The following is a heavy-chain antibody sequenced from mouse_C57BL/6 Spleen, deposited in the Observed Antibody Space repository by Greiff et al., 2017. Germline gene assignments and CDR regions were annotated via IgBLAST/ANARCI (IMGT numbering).Heavy chain of an antibody. Sequence: QVQLQQSGAELVRPGSSVKLSCKASGYTFTSYWMHWVKQRPIQGLEWIGNIDPSDSETHYNQKFKDKATLTVDKSSSTAYMQLSSLTSEDSAVYYCARGDYGYWYFDVWGTGTTVTVSS. D-gene: IGHD1-1*01. CDR2: IDPSDSET. V-gene: IGHV1-52*01. J-gene: IGHJ1*03. CDR1: GYTFTSYW. CDR3: ARGDYGYWYFDV.